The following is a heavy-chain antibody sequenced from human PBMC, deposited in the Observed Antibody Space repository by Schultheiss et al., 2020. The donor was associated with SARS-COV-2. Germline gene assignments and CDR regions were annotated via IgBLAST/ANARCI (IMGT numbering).Heavy chain of an antibody. CDR2: INSDGSST. J-gene: IGHJ4*02. D-gene: IGHD2-15*01. CDR1: GFTFSSYW. CDR3: ARGSGYCSGGSCQYYFDY. Sequence: GGSLRLSCAASGFTFSSYWMHWVRQAPGKGLVWVSRINSDGSSTSYADSVKGRFTISRDNAKNTLYLQMNSLRAEDTAVYYCARGSGYCSGGSCQYYFDYWGQGTLVTVSS. V-gene: IGHV3-74*01.